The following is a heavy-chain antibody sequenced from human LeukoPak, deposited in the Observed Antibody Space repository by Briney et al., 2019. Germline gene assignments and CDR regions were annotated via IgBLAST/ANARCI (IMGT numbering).Heavy chain of an antibody. CDR2: NRDKSKSYTT. CDR1: GFTVSDHY. Sequence: GGSLRLSCVASGFTVSDHYIDWACQASGKGLEWVGRNRDKSKSYTTDYAASVRGRFTISRDDSKNSLYLQMYSLKTEDTAVYFCTRPSYYDSRGYSTNGFDIWGQGTMVTVSS. D-gene: IGHD3-22*01. J-gene: IGHJ3*02. V-gene: IGHV3-72*01. CDR3: TRPSYYDSRGYSTNGFDI.